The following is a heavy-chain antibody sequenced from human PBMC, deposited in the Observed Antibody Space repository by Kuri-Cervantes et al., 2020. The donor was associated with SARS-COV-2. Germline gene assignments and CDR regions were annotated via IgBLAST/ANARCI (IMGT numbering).Heavy chain of an antibody. V-gene: IGHV1-18*04. D-gene: IGHD1-7*01. J-gene: IGHJ4*02. CDR2: ISAYNGNT. CDR3: AKVPGDGYNWNYSPLFDY. Sequence: ASVKVSCKASGYTFTRYGISWVRQAPGQGLEWMGWISAYNGNTNYAQKFQGRVTMTTDTSTSTAYMELRSLRSDDAAVYYCAKVPGDGYNWNYSPLFDYWGQGTLGTVSS. CDR1: GYTFTRYG.